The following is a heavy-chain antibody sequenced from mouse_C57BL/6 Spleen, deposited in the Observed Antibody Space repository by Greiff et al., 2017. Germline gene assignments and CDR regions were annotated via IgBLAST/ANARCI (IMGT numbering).Heavy chain of an antibody. Sequence: DVQLVESGGGLVKPGGSLKLSCAASGFTFSSYTMSWVRQTPEKRLEWVATISGGGGNTYYPDSVKGRFTISRDNAKNTLYLQMSRLRSEDTALYYCARFYYGNYGIDYGGQGTTLTVSS. V-gene: IGHV5-9*01. CDR3: ARFYYGNYGIDY. J-gene: IGHJ2*01. CDR2: ISGGGGNT. D-gene: IGHD2-1*01. CDR1: GFTFSSYT.